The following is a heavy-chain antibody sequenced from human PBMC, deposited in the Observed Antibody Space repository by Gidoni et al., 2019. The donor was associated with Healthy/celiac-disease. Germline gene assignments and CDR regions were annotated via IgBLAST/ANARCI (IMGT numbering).Heavy chain of an antibody. Sequence: QLQLQESGPGLVKPSETLSLTCTVSGGSISSSSYYWGWIRQPPGKGLEWIGSIYYSGSTYYNPSLKSRVTISVDTSKNQFSLKLSSVTAADTAVYYCARESTDILTGYYSFDMGFYYFDYWGQGTLVTVSS. J-gene: IGHJ4*02. D-gene: IGHD3-9*01. V-gene: IGHV4-39*07. CDR3: ARESTDILTGYYSFDMGFYYFDY. CDR2: IYYSGST. CDR1: GGSISSSSYY.